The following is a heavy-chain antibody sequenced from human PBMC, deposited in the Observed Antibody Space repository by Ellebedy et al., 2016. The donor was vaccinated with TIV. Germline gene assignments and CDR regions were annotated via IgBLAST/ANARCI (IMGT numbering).Heavy chain of an antibody. CDR3: CVMDPTTTMPTYRDS. Sequence: PGGSLRLSCAASGFPFDSYVMNWVRQAPGKGLEWVALISYDGSNKYFADSVRGRFTISRENAKKSVTLQKSSLSDEDTAVYHCCVMDPTTTMPTYRDSWGQGTLVTVSS. CDR1: GFPFDSYV. CDR2: ISYDGSNK. D-gene: IGHD2-2*01. V-gene: IGHV3-30*04. J-gene: IGHJ4*02.